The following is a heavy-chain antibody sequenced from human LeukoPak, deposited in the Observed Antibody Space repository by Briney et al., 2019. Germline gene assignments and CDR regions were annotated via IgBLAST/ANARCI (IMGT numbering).Heavy chain of an antibody. Sequence: GRSLSLSCAASGFTFDDYAMHWVRQAPGKGLEWVSGISWNSGSIGYADSVKGRFTISRDNAKNSLYLQMNSLRAEDMSLYYCAKDIAVAGTWGDAFDIWGQGTMVTVSS. V-gene: IGHV3-9*03. D-gene: IGHD6-19*01. J-gene: IGHJ3*02. CDR1: GFTFDDYA. CDR2: ISWNSGSI. CDR3: AKDIAVAGTWGDAFDI.